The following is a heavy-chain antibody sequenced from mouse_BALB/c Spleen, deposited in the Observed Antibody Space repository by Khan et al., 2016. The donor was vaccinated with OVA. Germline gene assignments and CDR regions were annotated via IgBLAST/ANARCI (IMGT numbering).Heavy chain of an antibody. CDR2: ISYSGNT. V-gene: IGHV3-2*02. Sequence: EVQLQESGPGLVKPSQSLSLTCTVTGYSITSDYAWNWIRQFPGNKLEWMGYISYSGNTKYNPSLKSRVSFTRDTSKNQFFLQLNSVTIEDRATYYCARIYGGDFDYWGQGTTLTVSS. CDR3: ARIYGGDFDY. J-gene: IGHJ2*01. D-gene: IGHD1-1*01. CDR1: GYSITSDYA.